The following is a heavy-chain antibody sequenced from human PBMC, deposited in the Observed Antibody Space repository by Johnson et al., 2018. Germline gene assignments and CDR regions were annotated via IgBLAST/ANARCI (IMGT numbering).Heavy chain of an antibody. J-gene: IGHJ6*02. CDR1: GFTFSSYG. CDR3: ARGDGFGQEIEYYGMDV. V-gene: IGHV3-30*03. D-gene: IGHD3-10*01. CDR2: ISYDGSNK. Sequence: VQLVESGGGVVQPGRSLRLSCAASGFTFSSYGMHWVRQAPGKGLEWVAVISYDGSNKYYADSVKGRFTISRDNSKNTLYLQMNSLRAEETAVYYCARGDGFGQEIEYYGMDVWGQGTTVTVSS.